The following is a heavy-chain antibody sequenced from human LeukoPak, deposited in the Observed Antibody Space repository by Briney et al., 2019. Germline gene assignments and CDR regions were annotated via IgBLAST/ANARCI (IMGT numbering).Heavy chain of an antibody. CDR2: INPNSGGT. J-gene: IGHJ4*02. D-gene: IGHD6-13*01. V-gene: IGHV1-2*02. CDR3: ASHIEAAVYYFDY. CDR1: GYTFTDYY. Sequence: PKASVKVSCKASGYTFTDYYLHWVRQAPGQGLEWMGWINPNSGGTIYAQKFQGRVTMTRDTSISTAYMELSRLRSDDSAVYYCASHIEAAVYYFDYWGQGALVTVSS.